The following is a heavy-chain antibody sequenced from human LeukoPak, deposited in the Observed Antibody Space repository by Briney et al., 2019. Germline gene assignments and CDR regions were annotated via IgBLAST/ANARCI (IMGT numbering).Heavy chain of an antibody. V-gene: IGHV4-39*01. Sequence: KTSETLSLTCTVSGGSISSSSYYWGWFRQPPGKGLEWIGRIYYSGSTYYNPSLKSGVTISVDTSKNQFSLKLSSVTAADTAVYYCARGTWDIVLMVYAPGAFDIWGQGTMVTVSS. CDR3: ARGTWDIVLMVYAPGAFDI. CDR1: GGSISSSSYY. D-gene: IGHD2-8*01. J-gene: IGHJ3*02. CDR2: IYYSGST.